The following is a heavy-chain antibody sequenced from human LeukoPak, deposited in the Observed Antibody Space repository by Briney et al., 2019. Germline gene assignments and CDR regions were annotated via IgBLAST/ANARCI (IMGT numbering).Heavy chain of an antibody. J-gene: IGHJ3*01. Sequence: PGGPLRLSCAASGFTFGNSWVLWVRPAPGKGLVWVSLINADGSTATSADPVKGRFTISRDNARNTLSLQMNSLTIEDTAVYYCVVVVEPPDSDGFDVWGQGTMITVSS. CDR3: VVVVEPPDSDGFDV. CDR2: INADGSTA. D-gene: IGHD1-14*01. CDR1: GFTFGNSW. V-gene: IGHV3-74*01.